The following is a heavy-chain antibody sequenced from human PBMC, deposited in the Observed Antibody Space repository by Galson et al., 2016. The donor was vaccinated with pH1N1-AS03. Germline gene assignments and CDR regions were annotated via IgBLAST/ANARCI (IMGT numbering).Heavy chain of an antibody. CDR2: IKQDGSAK. V-gene: IGHV3-7*01. CDR3: TRENRGASDY. D-gene: IGHD3-10*01. Sequence: IKQDGSAKQYVDSVKGRFTISRDNAKNSLYLQMNSLRAEDAAVYFRTRENRGASDYWGQGTLVTVSS. J-gene: IGHJ4*02.